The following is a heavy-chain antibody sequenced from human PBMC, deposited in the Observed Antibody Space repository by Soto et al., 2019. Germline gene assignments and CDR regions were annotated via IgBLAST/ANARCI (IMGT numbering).Heavy chain of an antibody. D-gene: IGHD6-13*01. J-gene: IGHJ6*02. CDR2: IIPIFGTA. V-gene: IGHV1-69*13. CDR3: ASIPLWYSSSWYFGGRIYYYYGMDV. Sequence: GASVKVSCKASGGTFSGYAMRWVRQAPGQGLEWMGGIIPIFGTANYAQKFQGRVTITADESTSTAYMELSSLRSEDTAVYYCASIPLWYSSSWYFGGRIYYYYGMDVWGQGTTVTVSS. CDR1: GGTFSGYA.